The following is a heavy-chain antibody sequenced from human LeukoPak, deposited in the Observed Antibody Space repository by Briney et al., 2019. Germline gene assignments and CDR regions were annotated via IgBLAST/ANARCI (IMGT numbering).Heavy chain of an antibody. CDR1: GYTFTSYD. D-gene: IGHD3-22*01. CDR2: MNPNSGNT. J-gene: IGHJ4*02. CDR3: ARGEKYYYDSSGYQS. Sequence: GASVKVSCKASGYTFTSYDINWVRQATGQGLEWMGWMNPNSGNTGYAQKFQGRVTMTRNTSISTAYMELSSLRSEDTAVYYCARGEKYYYDSSGYQSWGQGTLVTVSS. V-gene: IGHV1-8*01.